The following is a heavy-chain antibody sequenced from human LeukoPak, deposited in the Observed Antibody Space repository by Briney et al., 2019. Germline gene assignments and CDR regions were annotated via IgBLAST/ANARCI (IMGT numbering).Heavy chain of an antibody. D-gene: IGHD3-10*01. CDR2: IGDSAGGT. J-gene: IGHJ4*02. CDR3: AKRGVVIRVILVGFHKAAYYFDS. V-gene: IGHV3-23*01. CDR1: GITLSNYG. Sequence: GGSLRLSCAVSGITLSNYGMSWVRQAPGKGLEWVAGIGDSAGGTNYADSVRGRFTISRDNPKNTLYLQMNSLRPEDTAVYFCAKRGVVIRVILVGFHKAAYYFDSWGQGALVTVSS.